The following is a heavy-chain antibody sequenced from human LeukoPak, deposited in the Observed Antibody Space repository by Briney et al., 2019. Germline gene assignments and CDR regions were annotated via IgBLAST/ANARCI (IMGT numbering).Heavy chain of an antibody. D-gene: IGHD4-23*01. J-gene: IGHJ6*02. V-gene: IGHV1-24*01. Sequence: ASVKVSCKVSGYTLTELSVHWVRQAPGKGLEWMGGFDPEDGETIYAQKFQGRVTMTEDTSTDTAYMELSSLRSEDTAVYYCATSGGLEEAYYYGMDVWGQGTTVTVSS. CDR3: ATSGGLEEAYYYGMDV. CDR2: FDPEDGET. CDR1: GYTLTELS.